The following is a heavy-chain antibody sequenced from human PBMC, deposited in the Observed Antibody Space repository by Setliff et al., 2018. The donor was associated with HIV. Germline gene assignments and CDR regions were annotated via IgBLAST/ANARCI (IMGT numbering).Heavy chain of an antibody. D-gene: IGHD3-10*01. J-gene: IGHJ6*03. CDR2: IYTSGIT. V-gene: IGHV4-4*08. Sequence: SETLSLTCTVSGDSISSYYWSWIRQPPGKGLEWIGYIYTSGITDYNPSLKSRVTISGDTSKNQFSLKLSSVTAADTSVYYCVRDRRGYYYGSGSCYMDVWGTGTTVTVSS. CDR1: GDSISSYY. CDR3: VRDRRGYYYGSGSCYMDV.